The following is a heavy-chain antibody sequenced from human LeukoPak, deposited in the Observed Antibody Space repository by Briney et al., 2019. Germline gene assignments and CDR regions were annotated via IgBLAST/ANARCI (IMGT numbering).Heavy chain of an antibody. CDR1: GFSFSLYA. V-gene: IGHV3-23*01. CDR3: ARRGAGSGGLDY. D-gene: IGHD6-19*01. CDR2: IIETGASP. Sequence: PGGSVRLFCAASGFSFSLYAMNSVRQAPGKGLEWVSTIIETGASPYYADSVRGRFTVSRDSSKNMFYLQMNSLRAEDTAIYYCARRGAGSGGLDYWGQGTLVTVSS. J-gene: IGHJ4*02.